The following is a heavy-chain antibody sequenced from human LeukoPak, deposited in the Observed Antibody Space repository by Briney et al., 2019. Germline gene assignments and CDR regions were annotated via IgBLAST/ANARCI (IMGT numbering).Heavy chain of an antibody. J-gene: IGHJ4*02. V-gene: IGHV3-23*01. D-gene: IGHD3-22*01. CDR3: VRDYDGGYSTLDY. CDR1: GFTFNAYS. CDR2: VSGSGDRT. Sequence: GGSLRLSCAASGFTFNAYSMTWVRQAPGKGLEWVSSVSGSGDRTYYADSMKGRFTISRDNSMNTLHLQMNSLRAEDTALYYCVRDYDGGYSTLDYWGQGTLVTVSS.